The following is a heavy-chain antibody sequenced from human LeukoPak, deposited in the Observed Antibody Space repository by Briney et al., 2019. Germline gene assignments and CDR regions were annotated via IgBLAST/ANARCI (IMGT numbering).Heavy chain of an antibody. Sequence: SETLSLTCTVSGGSISSYYWSWIRQPAGKGLEWIGRIYTSGSTNYNPSLKSRVTMSVDTSKNQFSLKLSSVTAADTAVYYCARAILYCSGGSCYSDYYYYYMDVWGKGTTVTISS. V-gene: IGHV4-4*07. CDR3: ARAILYCSGGSCYSDYYYYYMDV. D-gene: IGHD2-15*01. J-gene: IGHJ6*03. CDR1: GGSISSYY. CDR2: IYTSGST.